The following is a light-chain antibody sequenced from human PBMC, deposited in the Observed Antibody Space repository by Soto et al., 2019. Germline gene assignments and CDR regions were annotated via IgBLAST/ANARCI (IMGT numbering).Light chain of an antibody. CDR3: QQYNSYSWT. CDR2: DAS. V-gene: IGKV1-5*01. J-gene: IGKJ1*01. CDR1: QSISSW. Sequence: IQMTPSPSTLSTSVGDRVTIACRASQSISSWLAWYQQKPGKAPKVXIYDASSLESGVPSRFSGSGSGTEFTLTISSLQPDDFATYYCQQYNSYSWTFGQGTKVDIK.